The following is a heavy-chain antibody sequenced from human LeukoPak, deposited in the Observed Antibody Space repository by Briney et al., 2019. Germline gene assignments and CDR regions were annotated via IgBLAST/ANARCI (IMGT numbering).Heavy chain of an antibody. V-gene: IGHV3-23*01. CDR2: ISGSGGST. Sequence: PGGPLRLSCAASGFTFSSYGMSWVRQAPGKGLEWVSAISGSGGSTYYADSVKGRFTISRDNSKNTLYLQMNSLRAEDTAVYYCAKDAASGVVITTLFDYWGQGTLVTVSS. CDR3: AKDAASGVVITTLFDY. D-gene: IGHD3-22*01. CDR1: GFTFSSYG. J-gene: IGHJ4*02.